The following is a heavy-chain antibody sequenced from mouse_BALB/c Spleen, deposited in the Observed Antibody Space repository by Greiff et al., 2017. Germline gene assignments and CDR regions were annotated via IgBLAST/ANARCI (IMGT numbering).Heavy chain of an antibody. Sequence: EVQGVESGGGLVKPGGSLKLSCAASGFTFSSYAMSWVRQTPEKRLEWVASISSGGSTYYPDSVKGRFTISRDNARNILYLQMSSLRSEDTAMYYCARADYDYDRFAYWGQGTLVTVSA. CDR3: ARADYDYDRFAY. D-gene: IGHD2-4*01. J-gene: IGHJ3*01. CDR1: GFTFSSYA. CDR2: ISSGGST. V-gene: IGHV5-6-5*01.